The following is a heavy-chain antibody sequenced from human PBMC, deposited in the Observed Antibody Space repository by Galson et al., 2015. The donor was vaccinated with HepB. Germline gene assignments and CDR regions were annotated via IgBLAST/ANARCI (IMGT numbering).Heavy chain of an antibody. V-gene: IGHV1-18*04. D-gene: IGHD3-3*01. CDR2: ISAYNGNT. CDR1: GYTFTSYG. Sequence: SVKVSCKASGYTFTSYGISWVRQAPGQGLEWMGWISAYNGNTNYAQKLQGRVTMTTDTSTSTAYMELRSLRSDDTAVYYCARAKYYDFWSGYYRPIYYYYGMDVWGQGTTVTGSS. J-gene: IGHJ6*02. CDR3: ARAKYYDFWSGYYRPIYYYYGMDV.